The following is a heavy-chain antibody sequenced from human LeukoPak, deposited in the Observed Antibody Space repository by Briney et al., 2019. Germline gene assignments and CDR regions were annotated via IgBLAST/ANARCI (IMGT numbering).Heavy chain of an antibody. CDR3: ASSGYMPIDY. V-gene: IGHV4-34*01. D-gene: IGHD3-22*01. Sequence: SETLSLTCAVYGGSFSGYYWSWIRQPPGKGLEWIGEINHSGSTNYNPSLKSRVTISVDTSKIQFSLKLSSVTAADTAVYYCASSGYMPIDYWGQGTLVTVSS. CDR2: INHSGST. CDR1: GGSFSGYY. J-gene: IGHJ4*02.